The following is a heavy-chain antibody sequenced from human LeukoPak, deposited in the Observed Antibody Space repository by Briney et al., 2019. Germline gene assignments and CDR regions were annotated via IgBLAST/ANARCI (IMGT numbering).Heavy chain of an antibody. Sequence: GGSLRLSCAASGFAFSTNWMHWVRQAPGKGLVWVSHISTDARTITYADFVKGRFTISRDNSKNTLYLQMNGLRAEDTAVYYCVKDQATHWGQGTLVTVSS. CDR2: ISTDARTI. J-gene: IGHJ4*02. CDR3: VKDQATH. V-gene: IGHV3-74*01. CDR1: GFAFSTNW.